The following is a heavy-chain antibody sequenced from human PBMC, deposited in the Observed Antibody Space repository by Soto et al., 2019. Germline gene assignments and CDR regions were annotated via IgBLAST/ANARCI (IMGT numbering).Heavy chain of an antibody. J-gene: IGHJ5*02. V-gene: IGHV1-24*01. Sequence: ASVKVSCKVSGYTLTELSMHWVRQAPGKGLEWMGGFDPEDGETIYAQKFQGRVTMTEDTSTDTAYMELSSLRSEDTAVYYCATMGTMGKVPAAKGWFDPWGQGTLVTVSS. D-gene: IGHD2-2*01. CDR3: ATMGTMGKVPAAKGWFDP. CDR2: FDPEDGET. CDR1: GYTLTELS.